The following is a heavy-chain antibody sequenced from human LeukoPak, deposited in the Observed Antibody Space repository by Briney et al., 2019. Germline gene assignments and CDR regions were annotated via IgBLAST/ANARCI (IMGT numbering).Heavy chain of an antibody. J-gene: IGHJ6*03. D-gene: IGHD3-3*01. CDR2: FDPEDGET. CDR3: ATGGGFLEWTHYYYYYYTDV. Sequence: GASVKVSCKVSGYTLTELSMHWVRQAPGKGLEWMGGFDPEDGETIYAQKFQGRVTMTEDTSTDTAYMELSSLRSEDTAVYYCATGGGFLEWTHYYYYYYTDVWGKGTTVTVSS. CDR1: GYTLTELS. V-gene: IGHV1-24*01.